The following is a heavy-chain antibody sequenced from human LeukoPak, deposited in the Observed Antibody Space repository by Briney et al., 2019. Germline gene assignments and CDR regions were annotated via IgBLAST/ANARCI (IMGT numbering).Heavy chain of an antibody. J-gene: IGHJ4*02. V-gene: IGHV3-7*01. CDR1: GFPFSRYW. Sequence: GGSLRLSCAASGFPFSRYWMTWVRQAPGKGLEWVANIKQDGSVIYYVDSVKGRFTISRDNAKNSLSLQMNSLRGEDTAVYYCARIGYSSSSNDYWGQGTLVTVSS. CDR2: IKQDGSVI. D-gene: IGHD6-6*01. CDR3: ARIGYSSSSNDY.